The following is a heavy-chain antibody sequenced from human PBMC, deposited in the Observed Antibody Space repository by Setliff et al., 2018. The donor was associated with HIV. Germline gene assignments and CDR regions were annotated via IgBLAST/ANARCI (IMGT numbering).Heavy chain of an antibody. CDR2: IHSGGST. J-gene: IGHJ4*02. V-gene: IGHV3-66*01. CDR3: ARAPAVTTSLFFDY. Sequence: GGSLRLSCAASGFTVSSDYMNWVRQAPGKGLEWVSVIHSGGSTFYADSVKGRFTISRDNSKDTVYLQMNSLRAEDTAVYYCARAPAVTTSLFFDYWGQGTLVTVSS. D-gene: IGHD4-17*01. CDR1: GFTVSSDY.